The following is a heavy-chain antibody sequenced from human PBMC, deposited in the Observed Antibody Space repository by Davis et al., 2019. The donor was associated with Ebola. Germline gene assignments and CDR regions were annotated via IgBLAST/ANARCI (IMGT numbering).Heavy chain of an antibody. CDR3: TREGIFGVVPARFDY. Sequence: SVKVSCKASGGTFSSYGINWVRQAPGQGLEWMGGIIPIFGTTNYAQKFQGRATIIADESTSTAYMELSSLRSEDTAVYYCTREGIFGVVPARFDYWGQGTLVTVSS. CDR2: IIPIFGTT. J-gene: IGHJ4*02. D-gene: IGHD3-3*01. CDR1: GGTFSSYG. V-gene: IGHV1-69*13.